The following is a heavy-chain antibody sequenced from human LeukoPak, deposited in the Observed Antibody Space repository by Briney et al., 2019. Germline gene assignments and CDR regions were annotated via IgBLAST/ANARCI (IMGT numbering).Heavy chain of an antibody. D-gene: IGHD3-9*01. V-gene: IGHV3-21*01. J-gene: IGHJ4*02. CDR1: GFTFSSYS. CDR2: ISSSSSYI. Sequence: GGSPRLSCAASGFTFSSYSMNWVRQAPGKGLEWVSSISSSSSYIYYADSVKGRFTISRDNSKNTLYLQMNSLRAEDTAVYYCARPEGDILTGYYYFDYWGQGTLVTVSS. CDR3: ARPEGDILTGYYYFDY.